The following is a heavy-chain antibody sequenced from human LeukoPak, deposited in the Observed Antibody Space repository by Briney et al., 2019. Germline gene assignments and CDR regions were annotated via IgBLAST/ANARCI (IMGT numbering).Heavy chain of an antibody. CDR3: ARTLKEEVYGYVWGSYRAYYYYGMDV. D-gene: IGHD3-16*02. V-gene: IGHV4-34*01. J-gene: IGHJ6*02. Sequence: NASETLSLTCAVYGGSFSGYYWSWIRQPPGKGLEWIGEINHSGRTNYNPSLKSRGTISVDTSKHQFSLRLSSVTAADTAVYYCARTLKEEVYGYVWGSYRAYYYYGMDVWGQGTTVTVSS. CDR1: GGSFSGYY. CDR2: INHSGRT.